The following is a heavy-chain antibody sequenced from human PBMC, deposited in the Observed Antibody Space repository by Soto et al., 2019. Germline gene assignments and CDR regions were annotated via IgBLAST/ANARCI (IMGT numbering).Heavy chain of an antibody. V-gene: IGHV1-18*01. CDR3: ARLLGSGSYTNWFDP. CDR1: GYTFTSYG. J-gene: IGHJ5*02. CDR2: ISPYNGKT. Sequence: QVQLVQSEAEVKKPGASVKVSCKTSGYTFTSYGISWVRQAPGQGLECLGWISPYNGKTNYAQKLQGRVTMTTDTSTRTAYMELRSLRSDDTAVYYCARLLGSGSYTNWFDPWGQGTPVTVSS. D-gene: IGHD1-26*01.